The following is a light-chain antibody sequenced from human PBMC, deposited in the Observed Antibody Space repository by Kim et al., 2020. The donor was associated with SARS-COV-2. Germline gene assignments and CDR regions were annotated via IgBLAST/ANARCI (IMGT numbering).Light chain of an antibody. CDR2: DTT. J-gene: IGLJ2*01. Sequence: QVVVTQEPSLTVSPGGTVTLTCASSTGAVTSGHYPYWFQQKPGQAPRSLIFDTTNKLSWTPARFSGSLLGDKAALTFSGAQPEDEADYYCLLNLDGGRVFGGGTQLTVL. CDR1: TGAVTSGHY. V-gene: IGLV7-46*01. CDR3: LLNLDGGRV.